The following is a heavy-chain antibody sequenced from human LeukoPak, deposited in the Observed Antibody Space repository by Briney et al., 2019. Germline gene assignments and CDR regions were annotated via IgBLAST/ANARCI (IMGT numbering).Heavy chain of an antibody. D-gene: IGHD3-22*01. V-gene: IGHV3-11*04. Sequence: PGGSLRLSCAASGFTFSDYYMSWIRQAPGKGLEWVSYISSSGSTIYYADSVKGRFTISRDNAKNSLYLQMNNLRAEDAAVYYCASSRDYYDSSGYGLDYWGQGTLVTVSS. CDR2: ISSSGSTI. CDR3: ASSRDYYDSSGYGLDY. CDR1: GFTFSDYY. J-gene: IGHJ4*02.